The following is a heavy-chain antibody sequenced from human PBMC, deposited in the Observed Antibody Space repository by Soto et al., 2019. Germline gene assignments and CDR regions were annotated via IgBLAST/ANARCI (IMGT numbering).Heavy chain of an antibody. V-gene: IGHV1-18*04. CDR1: GYTFTSYG. CDR3: ARAPRVVVVPAAKNWFDP. Sequence: ASGKVSCKASGYTFTSYGISWVRQAPGQGLEWMGWISAYNGNTNYAQKLQGRVTMTTDTSTSTAYMELRSLRSDDTAVYYCARAPRVVVVPAAKNWFDPWGQGTLVTVSS. J-gene: IGHJ5*02. D-gene: IGHD2-2*01. CDR2: ISAYNGNT.